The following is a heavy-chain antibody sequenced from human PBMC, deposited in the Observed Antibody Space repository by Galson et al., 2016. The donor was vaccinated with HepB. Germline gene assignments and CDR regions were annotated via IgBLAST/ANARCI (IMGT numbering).Heavy chain of an antibody. CDR3: AGADYGGCLAY. J-gene: IGHJ4*02. Sequence: TLSLTCTVSGGSISSGDHYWSWVRQPPGKGLEWIGYIYYSGSTSYNPSLKSRLAISVDRSKNQFSLMLSSVTAADTAVYYCAGADYGGCLAYWGQGSLGTVSS. V-gene: IGHV4-30-4*01. CDR1: GGSISSGDHY. CDR2: IYYSGST. D-gene: IGHD4-23*01.